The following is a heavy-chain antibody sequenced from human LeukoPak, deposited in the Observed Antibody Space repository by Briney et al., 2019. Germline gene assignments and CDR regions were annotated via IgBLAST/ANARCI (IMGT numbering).Heavy chain of an antibody. D-gene: IGHD3-22*01. CDR3: ARSWDNYYDSSGYYSFDY. Sequence: PSETLSLTCTVSGGSIISGGSYWSWIRQSPGRGLEWLATVYYSGTTYYNPSLKSRVTISVDTSKNQFSLKLSSVTAADTAVYYCARSWDNYYDSSGYYSFDYWGQGTLVTVSS. CDR2: VYYSGTT. V-gene: IGHV4-39*07. J-gene: IGHJ4*02. CDR1: GGSIISGGSY.